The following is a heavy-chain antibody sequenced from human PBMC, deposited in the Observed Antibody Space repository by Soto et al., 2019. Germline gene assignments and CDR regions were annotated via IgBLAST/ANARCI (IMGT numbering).Heavy chain of an antibody. Sequence: SETLSLTCTVSGGSISSYYWSWIRQPPGKGLEWIGYIYYSGSTNYNPSLKSRVTISVDTSKNQFSLKLSSVTAADAAVYYCARDCHGGVVVPAGPGGGAFDIWGQGTMVTVSS. V-gene: IGHV4-59*01. CDR1: GGSISSYY. CDR2: IYYSGST. J-gene: IGHJ3*02. D-gene: IGHD2-2*01. CDR3: ARDCHGGVVVPAGPGGGAFDI.